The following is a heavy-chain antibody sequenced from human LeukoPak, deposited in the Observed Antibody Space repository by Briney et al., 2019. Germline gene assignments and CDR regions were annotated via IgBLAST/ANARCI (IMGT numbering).Heavy chain of an antibody. Sequence: PGGSLRLSCAASGFTFSSYSMNWVRQAPGKGLEWVSSISSSSSYIYYADSVKGRFTISRDNSQNTVYLQMNSLRAEDTAVYYCARHPYGSGRKGWFDPWGQGTLVTVSS. CDR2: ISSSSSYI. V-gene: IGHV3-21*04. CDR3: ARHPYGSGRKGWFDP. D-gene: IGHD3-10*01. J-gene: IGHJ5*02. CDR1: GFTFSSYS.